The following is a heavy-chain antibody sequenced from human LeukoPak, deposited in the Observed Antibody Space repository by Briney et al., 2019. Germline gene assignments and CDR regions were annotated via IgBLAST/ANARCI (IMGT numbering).Heavy chain of an antibody. Sequence: PGRSLRLSCAASGFTFSSYAMHWVRQAPGKGLEWVAVISYDGSNKYYADSVKGRFTISRDNSKNTLYLQMNSLRAEDTAVYYCARDFGSGGYLAYYFDYWGQEPWSPSPQ. V-gene: IGHV3-30*04. CDR2: ISYDGSNK. D-gene: IGHD3-10*01. CDR3: ARDFGSGGYLAYYFDY. J-gene: IGHJ4*01. CDR1: GFTFSSYA.